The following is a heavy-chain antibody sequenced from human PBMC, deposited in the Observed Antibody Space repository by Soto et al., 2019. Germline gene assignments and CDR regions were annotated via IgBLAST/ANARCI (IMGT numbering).Heavy chain of an antibody. Sequence: QVQLVQSGAEVKKPGASVKVSCKASGYTFTSYGISWVRQAPGQGLEWMGWINPYNGNTNYAQKLQGRVTMTTDTSTNAAYVELRSLRSDDTAVYYCARDWFGIDYWGQGTLVTVSS. D-gene: IGHD3-16*01. CDR1: GYTFTSYG. CDR3: ARDWFGIDY. V-gene: IGHV1-18*01. J-gene: IGHJ4*02. CDR2: INPYNGNT.